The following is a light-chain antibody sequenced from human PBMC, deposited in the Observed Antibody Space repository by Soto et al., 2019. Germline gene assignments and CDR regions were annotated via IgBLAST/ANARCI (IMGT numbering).Light chain of an antibody. Sequence: IQMTQSPSTLSSSVGERVTITCRASQSVNTWLAWYQQKPGKAPKLLISDVSTLESGVPSRFSGSGSGTHFSLTISSLQPDDFATYYCEEYHTYWTFGQGAKVDVK. CDR1: QSVNTW. CDR2: DVS. CDR3: EEYHTYWT. J-gene: IGKJ1*01. V-gene: IGKV1-5*01.